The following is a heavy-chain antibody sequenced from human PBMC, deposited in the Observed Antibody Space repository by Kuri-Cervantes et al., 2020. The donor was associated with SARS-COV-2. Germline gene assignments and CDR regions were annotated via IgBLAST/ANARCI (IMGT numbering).Heavy chain of an antibody. D-gene: IGHD2-2*01. J-gene: IGHJ3*02. CDR3: ASSILVVPAASREYAFDI. CDR1: GDSMTYDY. V-gene: IGHV4-31*02. Sequence: SCAVSGDSMTYDYWSWIRQHPGKGLEWIGYIYYSGSTYYNPSLKSRVTISVDTSKNQFSLKLSSVTAADTAVYYCASSILVVPAASREYAFDIWGRGTMVTVSS. CDR2: IYYSGST.